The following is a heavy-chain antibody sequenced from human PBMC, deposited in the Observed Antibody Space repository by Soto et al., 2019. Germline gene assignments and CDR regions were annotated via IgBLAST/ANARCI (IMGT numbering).Heavy chain of an antibody. D-gene: IGHD1-26*01. CDR2: IYYSGST. V-gene: IGHV4-59*01. CDR1: GGSISSYY. CDR3: ARSLYSGSYNNWFDP. Sequence: SGTLSLTCTVSGGSISSYYWSWIRQPPGKGLEYIGYIYYSGSTNYNPSLKSRVTISVDTSKKQFSLKLSSVTAADTAVYYCARSLYSGSYNNWFDPWGEGTLVTVS. J-gene: IGHJ5*02.